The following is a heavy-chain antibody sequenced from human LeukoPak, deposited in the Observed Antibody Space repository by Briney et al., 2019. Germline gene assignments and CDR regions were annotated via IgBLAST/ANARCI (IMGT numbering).Heavy chain of an antibody. J-gene: IGHJ6*03. CDR2: IRYDGSNK. V-gene: IGHV3-30*02. Sequence: GGSLRLSCAASGFTFSSYGMHWVRQAPGKGLEWVAFIRYDGSNKYYADSVKGRFTISRDNSKNTLYLQMNSLRAEDTAVYYCARSATARRGYYYYYYYMDVWGKGTTVTVSS. CDR3: ARSATARRGYYYYYYYMDV. CDR1: GFTFSSYG. D-gene: IGHD6-6*01.